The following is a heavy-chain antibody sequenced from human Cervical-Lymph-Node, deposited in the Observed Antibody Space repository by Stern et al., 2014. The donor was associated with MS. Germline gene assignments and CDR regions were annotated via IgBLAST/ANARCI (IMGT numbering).Heavy chain of an antibody. V-gene: IGHV3-9*01. CDR1: GFTFNDYA. CDR3: AKDTWYYDFWSGYYTD. Sequence: EVQLVESGGGLVQPGRSLRLSCAASGFTFNDYAMHWVRQAPGKGLEWVSGISWNSGSIVYADSVKGRFTVSRDNAKNSLYLQMNSLRAEDTALYYCAKDTWYYDFWSGYYTDWGQGTLVTVSS. J-gene: IGHJ4*02. CDR2: ISWNSGSI. D-gene: IGHD3-3*01.